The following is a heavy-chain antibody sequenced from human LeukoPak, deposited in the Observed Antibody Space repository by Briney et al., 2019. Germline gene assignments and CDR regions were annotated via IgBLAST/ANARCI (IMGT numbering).Heavy chain of an antibody. J-gene: IGHJ4*02. CDR2: FYYTGST. CDR3: ARGGNALDY. CDR1: GGSISTHY. D-gene: IGHD4-23*01. Sequence: PSETLSLTCTVSGGSISTHYWSWIRQPPGKGLDWIGSFYYTGSTNYNPSLGSRVTIPLDTSKNQISLRLSSVTAADTAVYYCARGGNALDYWGQGTLVTVSS. V-gene: IGHV4-59*11.